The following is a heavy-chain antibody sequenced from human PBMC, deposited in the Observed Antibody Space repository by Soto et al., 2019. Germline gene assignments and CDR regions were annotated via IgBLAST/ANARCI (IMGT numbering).Heavy chain of an antibody. J-gene: IGHJ6*02. CDR3: AKDTAMVNYYYYYGMDV. D-gene: IGHD5-18*01. CDR2: ISYDGSNK. CDR1: GFTFSSYG. Sequence: GGSLRLSCAASGFTFSSYGMHWVRQAPGKGLEWVAVISYDGSNKYYADSVKGRFTISRDNSKNTLYLQMNSLRAEDTAVYYCAKDTAMVNYYYYYGMDVWGQGTTVTVSS. V-gene: IGHV3-30*18.